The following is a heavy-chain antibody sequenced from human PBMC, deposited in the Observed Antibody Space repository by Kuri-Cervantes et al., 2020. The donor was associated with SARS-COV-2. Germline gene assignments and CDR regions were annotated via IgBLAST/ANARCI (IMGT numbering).Heavy chain of an antibody. J-gene: IGHJ4*02. CDR3: ARGIVVVVAAMGYFDY. V-gene: IGHV1-18*04. CDR1: GYTFTNYG. D-gene: IGHD2-15*01. Sequence: PSVKVSCKASGYTFTNYGISWVRQAPGQGLEWMGWINGYNDNTKYAQKLQGRVTMTTDTSTSTAYMELRSLRSDDTAVYYCARGIVVVVAAMGYFDYWGQGTLVTVSS. CDR2: INGYNDNT.